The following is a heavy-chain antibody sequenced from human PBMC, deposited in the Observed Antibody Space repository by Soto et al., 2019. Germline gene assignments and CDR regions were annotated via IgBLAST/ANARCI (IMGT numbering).Heavy chain of an antibody. CDR1: GGSFSGYY. J-gene: IGHJ4*02. Sequence: ETLSLTCAVYGGSFSGYYWSWIRQPPGKGLEWIGEINHSGSTNYNPSLKSRVTISVDTSKNQFSLKLSSVTAADTAVYYCARVVRGVRPNHFDYWGQGTLVTVSS. CDR2: INHSGST. CDR3: ARVVRGVRPNHFDY. D-gene: IGHD3-10*01. V-gene: IGHV4-34*01.